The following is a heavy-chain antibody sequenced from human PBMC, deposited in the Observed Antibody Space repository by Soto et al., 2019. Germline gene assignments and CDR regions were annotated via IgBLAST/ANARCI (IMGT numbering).Heavy chain of an antibody. CDR2: IWYDGSNK. V-gene: IGHV3-33*01. CDR3: ARGSNYYYYGMDV. Sequence: GWSLRLSCASSGFSFSSYGMHWARQAPGKGLEWVAVIWYDGSNKYYADSVKGRFTISRDNSKNTLYLQMNSLRAEDTAVYYCARGSNYYYYGMDVWGHGTTVTVSS. CDR1: GFSFSSYG. J-gene: IGHJ6*02.